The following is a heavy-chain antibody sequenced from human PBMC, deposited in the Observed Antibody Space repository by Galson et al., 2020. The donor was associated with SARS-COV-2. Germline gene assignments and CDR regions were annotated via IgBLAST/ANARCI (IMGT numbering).Heavy chain of an antibody. Sequence: HGESLKISCKGSGYSFTSYWISWVRQMPGKGLEWMGRIDPSDSYTNYSPSFQGHVTISADKSISTAYLQWSSLKASDTAMYYCARLFRGYCSSTSCHTRMDVWGQGTTVTVSS. V-gene: IGHV5-10-1*01. J-gene: IGHJ6*02. CDR1: GYSFTSYW. D-gene: IGHD2-2*01. CDR2: IDPSDSYT. CDR3: ARLFRGYCSSTSCHTRMDV.